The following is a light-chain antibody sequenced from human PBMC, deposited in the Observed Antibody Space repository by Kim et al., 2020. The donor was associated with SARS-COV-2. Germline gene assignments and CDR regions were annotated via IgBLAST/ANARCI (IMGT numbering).Light chain of an antibody. J-gene: IGKJ2*02. CDR3: QQYGSSPCT. V-gene: IGKV3-20*01. Sequence: LSPGERATLSCRASQSVSSSYLAWDQQKPGQAPRLLIYGASSRATGIPDRFSGSGSGTDFTLTISRLEPEDFAVYYCQQYGSSPCTFGQGTKLEI. CDR2: GAS. CDR1: QSVSSSY.